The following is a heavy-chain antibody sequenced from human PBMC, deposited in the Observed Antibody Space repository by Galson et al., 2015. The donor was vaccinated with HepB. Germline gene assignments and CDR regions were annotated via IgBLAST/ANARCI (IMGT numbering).Heavy chain of an antibody. CDR3: ARVGRGFDFGLDA. CDR2: ISHLGNNK. CDR1: GFNFSTYA. D-gene: IGHD3-22*01. V-gene: IGHV3-30-3*01. Sequence: SLRLSCAASGFNFSTYAMHWVRQAPGKGLDWVAVISHLGNNKYHADSVEGRFTISRDNSQNILYLKMSSLRSEDTAVYYCARVGRGFDFGLDAWGHGTLVTVSS. J-gene: IGHJ5*01.